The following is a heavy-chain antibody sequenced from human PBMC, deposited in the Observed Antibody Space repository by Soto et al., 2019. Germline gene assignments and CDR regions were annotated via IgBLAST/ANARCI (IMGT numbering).Heavy chain of an antibody. CDR1: GYTFTTHS. CDR2: INAGNGYT. Sequence: ASVKVSCKASGYTFTTHSIHWVRQAPGQRLEWMGWINAGNGYTEYSQRFQSRVTITRNTYASKAFRELRSLKSEDTAVYYCAGDEHGDPYYWGQGTLVTVSS. D-gene: IGHD4-17*01. V-gene: IGHV1-3*01. CDR3: AGDEHGDPYY. J-gene: IGHJ4*02.